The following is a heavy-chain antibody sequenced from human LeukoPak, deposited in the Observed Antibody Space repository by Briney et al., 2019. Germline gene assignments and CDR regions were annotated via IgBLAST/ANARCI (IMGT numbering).Heavy chain of an antibody. D-gene: IGHD2-15*01. V-gene: IGHV3-30*02. CDR3: AKDETVVAATPGYFDY. CDR1: GSTFSSYG. CDR2: IRYDGSNK. J-gene: IGHJ4*02. Sequence: GGSLRLSCAASGSTFSSYGMHWVRQAPGKGLEWVAFIRYDGSNKYYADSVKGRFTISRDNSKNTLYLQMNSLRAEDTAVYYCAKDETVVAATPGYFDYWGQGTLVTVSS.